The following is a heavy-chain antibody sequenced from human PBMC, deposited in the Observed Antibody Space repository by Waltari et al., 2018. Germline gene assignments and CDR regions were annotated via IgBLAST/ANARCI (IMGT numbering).Heavy chain of an antibody. CDR3: ARGRAAGGVFTFDS. Sequence: QVQLQESGPRLVKPSETLSLTCSVSGDSISSHYWSWIRQSPGKGLEWLGYTYHNGATNSNPSLGRRVTISGDTSMNPCSLRLSSVTTADTAVYYCARGRAAGGVFTFDSWGQGALVTVSS. D-gene: IGHD3-16*01. CDR1: GDSISSHY. CDR2: TYHNGAT. V-gene: IGHV4-59*11. J-gene: IGHJ4*02.